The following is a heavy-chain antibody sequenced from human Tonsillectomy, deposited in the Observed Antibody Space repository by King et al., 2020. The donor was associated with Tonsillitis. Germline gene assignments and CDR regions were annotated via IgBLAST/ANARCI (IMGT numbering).Heavy chain of an antibody. CDR2: INRNGGSI. CDR3: ARGVSSGYYPIDS. J-gene: IGHJ4*02. Sequence: VQLVESGGGVVRPGGSLRLSCAASGFTFGDYGMTWVRQAPGKGLEWVSGINRNGGSIGYADSVKGRFTISRDNAKNSLYLQMNSLRAEDTAFYYCARGVSSGYYPIDSWGQGTLVTVSS. D-gene: IGHD3-22*01. CDR1: GFTFGDYG. V-gene: IGHV3-20*04.